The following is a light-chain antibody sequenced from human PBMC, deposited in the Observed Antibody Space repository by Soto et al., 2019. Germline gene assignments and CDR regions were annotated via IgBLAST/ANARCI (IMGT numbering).Light chain of an antibody. V-gene: IGLV2-23*01. CDR3: CSYVGATTYV. J-gene: IGLJ1*01. CDR1: SSTVGGFNV. Sequence: QSAMSQHASVSGSPGQSITISCTGTSSTVGGFNVVSWYQQHPGKAPKVIIYEGIKRPSGVSNRFSGSNSGSTASLTISGLQAEDEADYYCCSYVGATTYVFGPGTKVTVL. CDR2: EGI.